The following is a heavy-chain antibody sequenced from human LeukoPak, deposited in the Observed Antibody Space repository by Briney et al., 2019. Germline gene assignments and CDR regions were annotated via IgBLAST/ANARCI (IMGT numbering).Heavy chain of an antibody. V-gene: IGHV3-53*01. D-gene: IGHD5-18*01. CDR1: GFIVSNNC. CDR3: VRVWVGQSGYSYGLYAFDI. Sequence: GGSLRLSCAASGFIVSNNCMSWVRQATGKGPEWVSVLYSGGSTYYADSVKGRFTISRDNSKNTLYLQMNSLRAEDTAVYYCVRVWVGQSGYSYGLYAFDIWGQGTMVTVSS. J-gene: IGHJ3*02. CDR2: LYSGGST.